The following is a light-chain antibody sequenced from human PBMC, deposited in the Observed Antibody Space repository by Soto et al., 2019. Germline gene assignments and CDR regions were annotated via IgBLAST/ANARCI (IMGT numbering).Light chain of an antibody. V-gene: IGLV2-8*01. CDR3: SSYAGSNNFV. CDR1: SGDVGGYNY. Sequence: QAVVTQPPSASGSPGQSVTISCTGTSGDVGGYNYVSWYPQHPGKAPKLMIYEVSKRPSGVPDRFSGSKSGNTASLTVSGLQAEDEADYYCSSYAGSNNFVFGTGTKLTVL. CDR2: EVS. J-gene: IGLJ1*01.